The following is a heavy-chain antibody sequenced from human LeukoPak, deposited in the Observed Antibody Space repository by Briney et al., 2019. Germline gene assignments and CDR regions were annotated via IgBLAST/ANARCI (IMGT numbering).Heavy chain of an antibody. V-gene: IGHV4-59*08. D-gene: IGHD6-19*01. CDR1: GGSISSYY. J-gene: IGHJ4*02. Sequence: SETLSLTCTVSGGSISSYYWSWIRQPPGTGLGWVGYIYYSGSTNYNPSLKGRVTISVDTSKNQFSLKLSSVTAADTAVYYWARHSIAVAGTGFDYWGQGTLVTVSS. CDR3: ARHSIAVAGTGFDY. CDR2: IYYSGST.